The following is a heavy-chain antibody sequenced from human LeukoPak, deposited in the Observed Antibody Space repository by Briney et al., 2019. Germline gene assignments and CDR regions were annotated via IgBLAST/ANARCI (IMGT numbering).Heavy chain of an antibody. D-gene: IGHD5-18*01. J-gene: IGHJ4*02. V-gene: IGHV1-69*04. CDR1: GYTFTSYA. CDR2: IIPILGIA. CDR3: ARDRGVTAMVTATYYFDY. Sequence: EASVKVSCKASGYTFTSYAISWVRQAPGQGLEWMGRIIPILGIANYAQKFQGRVTITADKSTSTAYMELSSLRSEDTAVYYCARDRGVTAMVTATYYFDYWGQGTLVTVSS.